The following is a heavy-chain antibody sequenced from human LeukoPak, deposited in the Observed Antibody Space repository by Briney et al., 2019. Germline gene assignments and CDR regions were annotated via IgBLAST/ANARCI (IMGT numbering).Heavy chain of an antibody. J-gene: IGHJ6*02. CDR1: GYTFTGYY. CDR3: ARETTVTTDYYGMDV. CDR2: INPNSGGT. D-gene: IGHD4-17*01. Sequence: ASVKVSCKSSGYTFTGYYMHWVRQAPGQGLEWMGWINPNSGGTNYAQKFQGRVTMTRDTSISTAYMELSRLRSDDTAVYYCARETTVTTDYYGMDVWGQGTTVTVSS. V-gene: IGHV1-2*02.